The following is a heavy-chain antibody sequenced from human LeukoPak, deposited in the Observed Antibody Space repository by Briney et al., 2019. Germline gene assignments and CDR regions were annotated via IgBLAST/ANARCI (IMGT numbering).Heavy chain of an antibody. CDR3: ARESKSYDGSGFYHDC. J-gene: IGHJ4*02. CDR1: RGSIRNYF. CDR2: IYTSGST. V-gene: IGHV4-4*07. Sequence: SETLSLTSSVSRGSIRNYFWSWIRQPAGKGLEWIGRIYTSGSTDYNPSLRSRVTMPVDTSRNRFSLRLTSMTAADTAVYYCARESKSYDGSGFYHDCWGQGTLVAVSS. D-gene: IGHD3-22*01.